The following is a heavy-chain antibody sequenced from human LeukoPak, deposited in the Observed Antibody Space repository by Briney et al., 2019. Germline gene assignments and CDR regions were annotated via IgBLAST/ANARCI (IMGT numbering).Heavy chain of an antibody. CDR3: ARTLLDGPASFDY. CDR2: ISGSGGTT. CDR1: GFTFNNYA. V-gene: IGHV3-23*01. D-gene: IGHD2-15*01. Sequence: GGSLRLSCAASGFTFNNYAMNWVRQAPGKGLEWVSVISGSGGTTYYADSVKGRFTISRDNSKNTLYLQMSSLRAEDTAVYYCARTLLDGPASFDYWGQGTLVTVSS. J-gene: IGHJ4*02.